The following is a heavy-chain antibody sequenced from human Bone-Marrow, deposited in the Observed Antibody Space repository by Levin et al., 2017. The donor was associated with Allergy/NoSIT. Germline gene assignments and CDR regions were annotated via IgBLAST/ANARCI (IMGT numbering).Heavy chain of an antibody. CDR1: NGSINSDVYS. J-gene: IGHJ2*01. Sequence: SETLSLTCDVSNGSINSDVYSWTWIRQPPGTGLEWIGYMYRTGSTYYNPSLKSRVTISADRSKKQFSLKVNSVTAADTAGYYCARVGRIWYFDLWGRGTLVTVSS. D-gene: IGHD3-16*01. CDR3: ARVGRIWYFDL. CDR2: MYRTGST. V-gene: IGHV4-30-2*01.